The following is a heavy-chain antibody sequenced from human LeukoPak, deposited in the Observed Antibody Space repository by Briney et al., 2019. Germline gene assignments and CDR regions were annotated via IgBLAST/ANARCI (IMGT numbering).Heavy chain of an antibody. CDR1: GFTFSSYS. V-gene: IGHV3-30*03. CDR2: ISYDGSNK. D-gene: IGHD3-10*01. CDR3: ARESYWNAFDI. Sequence: GGSLRLSCAASGFTFSSYSMNWVRQAPGKGLEWVAVISYDGSNKYYADSVKGRFTISRDNSKNTLYLQMNSLRAEDTAVYYCARESYWNAFDIWGQGTMVTVSS. J-gene: IGHJ3*02.